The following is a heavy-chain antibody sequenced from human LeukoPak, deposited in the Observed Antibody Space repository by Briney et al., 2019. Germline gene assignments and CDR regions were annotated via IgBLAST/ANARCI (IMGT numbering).Heavy chain of an antibody. J-gene: IGHJ4*02. D-gene: IGHD2-2*01. Sequence: GGSLRLSCAASGFTFSSYSMNWVRQAPAKGLEWVAFIRYDGSNTYYADSVKGRFTISRDNSKNTLYLQMNSLRAEDTAVYYCAKDQGASTSSWPDYWGQGTLVTVSS. CDR2: IRYDGSNT. CDR1: GFTFSSYS. V-gene: IGHV3-30*02. CDR3: AKDQGASTSSWPDY.